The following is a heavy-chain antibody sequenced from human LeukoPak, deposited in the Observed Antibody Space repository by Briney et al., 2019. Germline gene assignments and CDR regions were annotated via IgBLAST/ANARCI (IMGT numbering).Heavy chain of an antibody. V-gene: IGHV3-23*01. CDR1: GFTSQSYA. CDR3: AKQFVDC. CDR2: ISESGHNT. J-gene: IGHJ4*02. Sequence: GGSLRLSCAASGFTSQSYAMNWVRQAPGKGLEWVSSISESGHNTDYADSVKGRFTISRDNSRNTLYLQMNSLKAEDTAVYYCAKQFVDCWGQGTQVTVSS. D-gene: IGHD3-10*01.